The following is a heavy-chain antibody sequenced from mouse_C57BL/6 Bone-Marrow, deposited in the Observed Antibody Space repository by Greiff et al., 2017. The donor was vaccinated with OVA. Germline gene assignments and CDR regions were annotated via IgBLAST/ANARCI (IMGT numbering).Heavy chain of an antibody. Sequence: EVKLMESGGGLVQPGGSLSLSCAASGFTFTDYYMSWVRQPPGKALEWLGFIRNKANGYTTEYSASVKGRFTISRDNSQSILYLRMNALRAEDSATYYCARGGAMDYWGQGTSVTVSS. CDR1: GFTFTDYY. CDR2: IRNKANGYTT. V-gene: IGHV7-3*01. CDR3: ARGGAMDY. J-gene: IGHJ4*01.